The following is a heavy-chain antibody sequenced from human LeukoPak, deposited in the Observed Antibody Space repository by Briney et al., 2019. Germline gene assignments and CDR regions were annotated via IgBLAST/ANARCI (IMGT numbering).Heavy chain of an antibody. V-gene: IGHV3-49*04. J-gene: IGHJ4*02. CDR3: SRNGLVDFDY. Sequence: GGSLRLSCTTSGFAFDDFAMSWVRQPAGKGLEWVGFIRRRAYGGAAEYAASGKGRFIISRDDSKGIAYLQMNSLKTEDTAVYYCSRNGLVDFDYWGQGSRVIVSP. CDR1: GFAFDDFA. CDR2: IRRRAYGGAA.